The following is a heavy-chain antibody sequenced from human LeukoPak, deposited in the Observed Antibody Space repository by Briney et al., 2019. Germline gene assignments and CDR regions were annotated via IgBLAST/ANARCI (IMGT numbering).Heavy chain of an antibody. Sequence: PGGSLRLSCAASGFTFSSYAMSWVRQAPGKGLEWVASIKEDGSEKYYVDSVKGRFTISRDNAKNSLYLQMNSLRAEDTAVYYCAREGCSGSRCYSSTPSWYFYYMDVWGEGTTVTVSS. CDR3: AREGCSGSRCYSSTPSWYFYYMDV. CDR2: IKEDGSEK. J-gene: IGHJ6*03. V-gene: IGHV3-7*01. D-gene: IGHD2-15*01. CDR1: GFTFSSYA.